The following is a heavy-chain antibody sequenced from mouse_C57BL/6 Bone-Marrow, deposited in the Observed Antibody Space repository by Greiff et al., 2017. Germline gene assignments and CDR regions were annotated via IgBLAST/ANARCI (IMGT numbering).Heavy chain of an antibody. CDR1: GYTFTDYK. J-gene: IGHJ4*01. V-gene: IGHV1-39*01. Sequence: VQLQQSGPELVKPGASVKISCTASGYTFTDYKMNWVQQSNGKSLEWIAFINTRCGTNSYKHKFKGKATLTVDKSSSTAYMQLNSLRSQDSAVYYFAICESDCSAMDFWYQGPSLSVSS. CDR2: INTRCGTN. D-gene: IGHD1-3*01. CDR3: AICESDCSAMDF.